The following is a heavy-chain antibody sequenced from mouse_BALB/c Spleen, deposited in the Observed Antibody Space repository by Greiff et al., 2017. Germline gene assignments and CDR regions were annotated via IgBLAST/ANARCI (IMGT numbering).Heavy chain of an antibody. D-gene: IGHD2-3*01. Sequence: QVQLKESGPGLVQPSQSLSITCTVSGFSLTSYGVHWVRQSPGKGLEWLGVIWSGGSTDYNAAFISRLSISKDNSKSQVFFKMNSLQANDTAIYYCARKGYDGYGAMDYWGQGTSVTVSS. CDR3: ARKGYDGYGAMDY. J-gene: IGHJ4*01. V-gene: IGHV2-2*02. CDR2: IWSGGST. CDR1: GFSLTSYG.